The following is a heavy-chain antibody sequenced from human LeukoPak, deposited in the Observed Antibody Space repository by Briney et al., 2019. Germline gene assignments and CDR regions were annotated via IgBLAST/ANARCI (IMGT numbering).Heavy chain of an antibody. V-gene: IGHV1-69*04. CDR3: AALDEAFGELYLDY. Sequence: ASVKVSCKASGGTFSSYAISWVRQAPGQGLEWMGRIIPILGIANYAQKFQGRVTITADKSTSTAYMELSSLRSEDTAVYYCAALDEAFGELYLDYWGQGTLVTVSS. D-gene: IGHD3-10*01. CDR2: IIPILGIA. J-gene: IGHJ4*02. CDR1: GGTFSSYA.